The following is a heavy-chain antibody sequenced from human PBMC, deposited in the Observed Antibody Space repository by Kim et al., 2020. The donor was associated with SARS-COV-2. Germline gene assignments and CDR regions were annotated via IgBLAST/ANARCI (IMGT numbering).Heavy chain of an antibody. Sequence: RFTISRDNSKNTLYLQMNSLRAEDTAVYYCARGWSTYYYDSSGPGYAFDIWGQGTMVTVSS. D-gene: IGHD3-22*01. J-gene: IGHJ3*02. V-gene: IGHV3-30*01. CDR3: ARGWSTYYYDSSGPGYAFDI.